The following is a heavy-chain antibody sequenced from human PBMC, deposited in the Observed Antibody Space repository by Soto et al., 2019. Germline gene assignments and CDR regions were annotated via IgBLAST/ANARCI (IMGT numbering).Heavy chain of an antibody. Sequence: ASVTVSCTAPGDTFTSYYMHWVRQAPGQGLEWMGWINPNSGGTNYAQKFQGWVTMTRDTSISTAYMELSRLRSDDTAVYYCATNYGDYSYYGMDVWGQGTTVTVSS. V-gene: IGHV1-2*04. CDR3: ATNYGDYSYYGMDV. CDR2: INPNSGGT. D-gene: IGHD4-17*01. J-gene: IGHJ6*02. CDR1: GDTFTSYY.